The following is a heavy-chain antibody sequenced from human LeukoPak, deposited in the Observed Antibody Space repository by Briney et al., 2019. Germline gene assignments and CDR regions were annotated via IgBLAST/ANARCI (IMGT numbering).Heavy chain of an antibody. CDR1: GFTFSSYA. CDR3: AKRGDDYNPFDY. J-gene: IGHJ4*02. Sequence: GGSLRLSCAASGFTFSSYAMSWVRQAPGKGLEWVSAISGSGGSTYYADSVTGRFTISRDSSKNTLFLQMDSLRAEDTALYYCAKRGDDYNPFDYWGQGTLVTVSS. CDR2: ISGSGGST. V-gene: IGHV3-23*01. D-gene: IGHD5-24*01.